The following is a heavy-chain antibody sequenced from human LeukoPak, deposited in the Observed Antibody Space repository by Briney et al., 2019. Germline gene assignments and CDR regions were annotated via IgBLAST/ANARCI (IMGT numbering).Heavy chain of an antibody. CDR1: GYTFTSYD. V-gene: IGHV1-2*02. J-gene: IGHJ4*02. D-gene: IGHD3-22*01. CDR3: ATGAHVRVYDSNPYYGHY. CDR2: INPNSGVT. Sequence: ASVKVSCKASGYTFTSYDINWVRQAPGQGLEWMGWINPNSGVTIYAQKFEGRVTMTRDTSISTAYMELSRLTSEDTAVYYCATGAHVRVYDSNPYYGHYWGQGTLVTVSS.